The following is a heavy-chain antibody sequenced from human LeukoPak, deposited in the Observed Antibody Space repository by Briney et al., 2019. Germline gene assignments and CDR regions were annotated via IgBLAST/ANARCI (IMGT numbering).Heavy chain of an antibody. CDR3: AKGGGFCDY. Sequence: GGSLRLSCAASGFTFSNYWMSWVRQAPGKGLEWVANINQDGSEKYYVDSVKGRFTISRDNDKNSLYLQMNSLRVEDTAVYYCAKGGGFCDYWGQGTLVTVSS. D-gene: IGHD2-15*01. CDR2: INQDGSEK. CDR1: GFTFSNYW. V-gene: IGHV3-7*01. J-gene: IGHJ4*02.